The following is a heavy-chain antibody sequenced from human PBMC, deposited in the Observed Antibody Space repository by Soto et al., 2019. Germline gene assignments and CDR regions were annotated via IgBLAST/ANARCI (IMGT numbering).Heavy chain of an antibody. CDR1: GYTFTSYY. CDR2: INPSGGST. V-gene: IGHV1-46*01. Sequence: ASVKVSCKASGYTFTSYYMHWVRQAPGQGLEWMGIINPSGGSTSYAQKFQGRVTMTRDTSTSTVYMELSSLRSEDTAVYYCATSKGDYFGNAAIGAAFDIRGLGTILTISS. CDR3: ATSKGDYFGNAAIGAAFDI. D-gene: IGHD3-16*01. J-gene: IGHJ3*02.